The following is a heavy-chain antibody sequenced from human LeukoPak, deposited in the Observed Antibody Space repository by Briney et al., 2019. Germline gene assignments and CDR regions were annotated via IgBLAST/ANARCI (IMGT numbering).Heavy chain of an antibody. CDR2: IKQDESEK. V-gene: IGHV3-7*04. CDR1: GFTFSNYW. CDR3: VRAMDV. J-gene: IGHJ6*02. Sequence: GGSLRLSCAASGFTFSNYWMNWVRQAPGKGLEWVANIKQDESEKYYVDSVKGRFTISRDNAKNSLYLQMNSLRAEDTAVYYCVRAMDVWGQGTTVTVSS.